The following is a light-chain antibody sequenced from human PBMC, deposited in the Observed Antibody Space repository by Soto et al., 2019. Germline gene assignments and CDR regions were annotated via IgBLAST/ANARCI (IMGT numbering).Light chain of an antibody. CDR3: SSYTSSSPFV. J-gene: IGLJ1*01. CDR2: EVS. Sequence: QPASVSGSPGQSITISCTGTSSDVGGYNYVSWYQQHPGKAPKLMIYEVSNRPSGVSNRFSGSKSGNTASLTISGLQAEDEADYYCSSYTSSSPFVFGTGTKVTVL. CDR1: SSDVGGYNY. V-gene: IGLV2-14*01.